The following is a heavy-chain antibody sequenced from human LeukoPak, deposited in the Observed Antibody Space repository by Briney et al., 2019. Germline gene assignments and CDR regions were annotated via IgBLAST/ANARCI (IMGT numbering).Heavy chain of an antibody. CDR1: GFTFSSYG. Sequence: GGSLRLSCAASGFTFSSYGMRWVRQAPGKGLEWVAFIRYDGSNKYYADSVKGRFTISRDNSKNTLYLQMNSLRAEDTAVYYCAKDIAAADPVDYWGQGTLVTVSS. CDR2: IRYDGSNK. J-gene: IGHJ4*02. CDR3: AKDIAAADPVDY. D-gene: IGHD6-13*01. V-gene: IGHV3-30*02.